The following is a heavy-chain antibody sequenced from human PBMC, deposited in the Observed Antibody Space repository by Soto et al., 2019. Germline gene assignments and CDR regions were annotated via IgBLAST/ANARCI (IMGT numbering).Heavy chain of an antibody. CDR3: ARFVLYSSPHRREYGDYYYGMDV. J-gene: IGHJ6*02. D-gene: IGHD2-8*01. Sequence: SETLSLTCTVSGGSISSGGYYWSWIRQHPGKGLEWIGYIYYSGSIYYNPSLKSRVTISVDTSKNQFSLKLSSVTAADTAVYYCARFVLYSSPHRREYGDYYYGMDVWGQGTTVTVSS. CDR2: IYYSGSI. CDR1: GGSISSGGYY. V-gene: IGHV4-31*03.